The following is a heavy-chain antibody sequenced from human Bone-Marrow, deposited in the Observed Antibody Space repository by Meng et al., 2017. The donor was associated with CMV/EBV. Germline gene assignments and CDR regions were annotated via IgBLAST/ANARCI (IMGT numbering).Heavy chain of an antibody. CDR2: ISGGGGGT. D-gene: IGHD6-6*01. CDR1: GFTFDSYS. CDR3: VKEEASRPFFEF. V-gene: IGHV3-23*01. J-gene: IGHJ4*02. Sequence: GESLKISCAASGFTFDSYSMNWVRQAPGKGLEWVSAISGGGGGTYYADSVKGRFTISRDNSKNTLYLQLNGLRADDTAVYYCVKEEASRPFFEFWGQGTLVTVSS.